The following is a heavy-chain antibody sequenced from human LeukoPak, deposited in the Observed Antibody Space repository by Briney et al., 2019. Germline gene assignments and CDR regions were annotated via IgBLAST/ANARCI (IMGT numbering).Heavy chain of an antibody. J-gene: IGHJ4*02. D-gene: IGHD2-2*01. CDR1: GGSISSYY. CDR2: IYYSGST. Sequence: SETLSLTCTVSGGSISSYYWSWFRQPPGKGLEWIGYIYYSGSTNYNPSLRSRVTISIDTSKNQFSLKLSSVIAADTAVYYCARDREYCSTTSCYVTFDYWGQGTLVTVSS. CDR3: ARDREYCSTTSCYVTFDY. V-gene: IGHV4-59*01.